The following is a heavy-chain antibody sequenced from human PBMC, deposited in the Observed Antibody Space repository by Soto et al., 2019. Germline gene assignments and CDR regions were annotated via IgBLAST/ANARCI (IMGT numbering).Heavy chain of an antibody. J-gene: IGHJ4*02. V-gene: IGHV3-30*18. Sequence: QVQLAESGGGVVQPGRSPRLSCIGSGFRFSDYGMHWVRQAPGKGLEWVAMMSFDGTYKYSADSVKGRFIISRDNSKNTLYLQMNSLRAEDTAVYHCAKDRRDGEYNSVYDFWGQGTLVTVSS. D-gene: IGHD4-17*01. CDR2: MSFDGTYK. CDR1: GFRFSDYG. CDR3: AKDRRDGEYNSVYDF.